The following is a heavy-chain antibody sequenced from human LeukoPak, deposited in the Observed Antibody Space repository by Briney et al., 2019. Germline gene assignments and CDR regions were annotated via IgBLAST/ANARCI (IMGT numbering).Heavy chain of an antibody. CDR3: ASLTHDYGGNPWDY. J-gene: IGHJ4*02. V-gene: IGHV4-39*07. Sequence: SETLSLTCTVSGGSISSSSYYWGWIRQPPGKGLEWIGSIYYSGSTYYNPSLKSRVTISVDTSKNQFSLKLSSVTAADTAVYYCASLTHDYGGNPWDYWGQGTLVTVSS. D-gene: IGHD4-23*01. CDR1: GGSISSSSYY. CDR2: IYYSGST.